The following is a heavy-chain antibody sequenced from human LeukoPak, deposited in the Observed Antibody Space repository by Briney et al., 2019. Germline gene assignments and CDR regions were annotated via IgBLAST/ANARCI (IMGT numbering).Heavy chain of an antibody. Sequence: WASVKVSCKASGYTFTGYYMHWVRQAPGQGLEWMGWINPNSGGTNYAQKFQGRVTMTRDTATRTDSMELSRLRSDDTAVYYCAKKRDCSGGSCHSNPGHYFDCWGQGTLVTVSS. D-gene: IGHD2-15*01. CDR3: AKKRDCSGGSCHSNPGHYFDC. J-gene: IGHJ4*02. CDR2: INPNSGGT. CDR1: GYTFTGYY. V-gene: IGHV1-2*02.